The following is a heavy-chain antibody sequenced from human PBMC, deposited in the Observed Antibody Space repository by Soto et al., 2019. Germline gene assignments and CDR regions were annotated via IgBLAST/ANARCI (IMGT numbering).Heavy chain of an antibody. J-gene: IGHJ4*02. CDR1: GHTLTEFS. V-gene: IGHV1-24*01. D-gene: IGHD1-1*01. Sequence: QVHLVQSGAEVKKPGASVKVSCKVSGHTLTEFSMHWVRQAPGKGLEWMGGFDPEDGEIMYAQKFQGRVTMTEDTSTDSAYMELRSLRSEDTAVYYCAAGGTRWLHSPFDYWGQGTLVTVSS. CDR3: AAGGTRWLHSPFDY. CDR2: FDPEDGEI.